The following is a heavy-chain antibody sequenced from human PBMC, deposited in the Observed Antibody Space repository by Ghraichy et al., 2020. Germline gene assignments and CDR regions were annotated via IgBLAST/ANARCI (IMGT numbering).Heavy chain of an antibody. CDR2: ITYSGSGT. J-gene: IGHJ4*02. CDR1: GFTFAISG. D-gene: IGHD2-15*01. V-gene: IGHV3-23*01. CDR3: AREFDSWSRDC. Sequence: GGSLRLSCAASGFTFAISGMTWVRQAPGKGLEWVSTITYSGSGTYYADSVQGRFTISRDNAKNSLYLQMNSLRAEDTADYYCAREFDSWSRDCWGQGTLVIVSS.